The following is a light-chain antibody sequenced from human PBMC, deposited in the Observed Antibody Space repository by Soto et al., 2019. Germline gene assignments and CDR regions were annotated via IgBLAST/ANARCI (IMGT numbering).Light chain of an antibody. Sequence: EIVLTQSPGTLSLSPGERATLSCRASQRVSNTFLAWYQQKSGQALRLLIYGASSRATGIPDRFSGSGSGTDFTLTISRLEPEDFAVYYCQQYGSSPLTFGGGTKVDIK. CDR3: QQYGSSPLT. CDR1: QRVSNTF. CDR2: GAS. V-gene: IGKV3-20*01. J-gene: IGKJ4*01.